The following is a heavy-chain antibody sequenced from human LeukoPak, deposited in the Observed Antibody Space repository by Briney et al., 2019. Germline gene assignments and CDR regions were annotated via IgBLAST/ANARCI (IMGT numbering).Heavy chain of an antibody. V-gene: IGHV3-7*01. CDR2: IKQDGSEK. D-gene: IGHD3-10*01. J-gene: IGHJ4*02. Sequence: PGGSLRLSCAASGFTFSSYWMSWVRQAPGKGLEWVANIKQDGSEKYYVDSVKGRFTISRDNAKNSLYLQMNSLRGEDTAVHYCARDNYYGSGSYPPLDYWGQGTLVTVSS. CDR3: ARDNYYGSGSYPPLDY. CDR1: GFTFSSYW.